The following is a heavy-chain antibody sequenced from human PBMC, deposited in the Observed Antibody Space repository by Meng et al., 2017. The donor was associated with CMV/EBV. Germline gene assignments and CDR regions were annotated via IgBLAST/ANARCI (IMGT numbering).Heavy chain of an antibody. V-gene: IGHV4-34*01. CDR1: GGSFSGYY. Sequence: QWQPQQWGGGLLTPSETLSLTCAVYGGSFSGYYWSWIRQPPGKGLEWIGEINHSGSTNYNPSLKSRVTISVDTSKNQFSLKLSSVTAADTAVYYCARGVGGWFDPWGQGTLVTVSS. CDR2: INHSGST. J-gene: IGHJ5*02. CDR3: ARGVGGWFDP. D-gene: IGHD1-26*01.